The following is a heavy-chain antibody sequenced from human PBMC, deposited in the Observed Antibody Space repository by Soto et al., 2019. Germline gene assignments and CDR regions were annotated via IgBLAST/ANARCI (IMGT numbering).Heavy chain of an antibody. CDR3: ARDQYYYGSGSSLGGTDY. Sequence: ASVKVSCKASGYTFTSYDINWVRQATGQGLEWMGWMNPNSGNTGYAQKFQGRVTMTRNTSISTAYMELSSLRSEDTAVYYCARDQYYYGSGSSLGGTDYWGQGTLVTVSS. D-gene: IGHD3-10*01. CDR2: MNPNSGNT. J-gene: IGHJ4*02. V-gene: IGHV1-8*01. CDR1: GYTFTSYD.